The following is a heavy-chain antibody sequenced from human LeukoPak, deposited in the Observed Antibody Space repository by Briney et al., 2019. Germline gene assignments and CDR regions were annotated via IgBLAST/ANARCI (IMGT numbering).Heavy chain of an antibody. J-gene: IGHJ3*02. CDR2: ISSSGSTI. CDR3: ARAPNIVGAQGAFDI. D-gene: IGHD1-26*01. V-gene: IGHV3-11*04. CDR1: GFTFSDYY. Sequence: GGSLRLSCAASGFTFSDYYMSWIRQAPGKGLEWVSYISSSGSTIYYADSVKGRFTISRDNAKNSLYLQMNSLRAEDTAVYYCARAPNIVGAQGAFDIWGPRDNGHRLF.